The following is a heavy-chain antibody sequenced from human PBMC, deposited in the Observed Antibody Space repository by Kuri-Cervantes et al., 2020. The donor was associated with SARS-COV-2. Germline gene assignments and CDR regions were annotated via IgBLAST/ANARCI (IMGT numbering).Heavy chain of an antibody. CDR1: GYSFTSYW. D-gene: IGHD3-22*01. V-gene: IGHV5-51*01. CDR3: AMSLYLHGSGYYYDAFDI. J-gene: IGHJ3*02. CDR2: IYPGDSDT. Sequence: KVSCKGSGYSFTSYWIGWVRQMPGKGLEWMGIIYPGDSDTRYSPSFQGQVTIPADKSISTAYLQWSSLKASDTAMYYCAMSLYLHGSGYYYDAFDIWGQGTMVTVSS.